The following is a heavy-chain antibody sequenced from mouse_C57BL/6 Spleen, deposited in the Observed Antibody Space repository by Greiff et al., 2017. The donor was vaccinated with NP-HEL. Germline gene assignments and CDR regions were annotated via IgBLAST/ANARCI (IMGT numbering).Heavy chain of an antibody. CDR1: GYTFTDYY. Sequence: EVQLQQSGPVLVKPGASVKMSCKASGYTFTDYYMNWVKQSHGKSLEWIGVINPYNGGTSYNQKFKGKATLTVDKSSSTAYMELNSLTSEDSAVYYCARSYYSNYEAWFAYWGQGTLVTVSA. V-gene: IGHV1-19*01. CDR3: ARSYYSNYEAWFAY. D-gene: IGHD2-5*01. CDR2: INPYNGGT. J-gene: IGHJ3*01.